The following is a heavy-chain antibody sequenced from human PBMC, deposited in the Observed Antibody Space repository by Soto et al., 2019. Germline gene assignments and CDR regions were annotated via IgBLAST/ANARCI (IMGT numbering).Heavy chain of an antibody. D-gene: IGHD3-3*01. CDR2: INAGNGNT. V-gene: IGHV1-3*01. CDR1: GYTFTSYA. Sequence: ASVKVSCKASGYTFTSYAMHWVRQAPGQRLEWMGWINAGNGNTKYSQKFQGRVTITRDTSASTAYMELSSLRSEDTAVYYCARGRECLSHTGGDVFDIGAQGTLVTVSS. CDR3: ARGRECLSHTGGDVFDI. J-gene: IGHJ3*02.